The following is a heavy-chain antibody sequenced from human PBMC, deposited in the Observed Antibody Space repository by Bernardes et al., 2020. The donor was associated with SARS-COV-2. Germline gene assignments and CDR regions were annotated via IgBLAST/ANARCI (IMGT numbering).Heavy chain of an antibody. Sequence: GGSLRLSCAASGFTFRMYWMTWVRQAPGKGLEWVANIQQDGGEQYYVDSVKGRFTISRDNAKNSLYLQMNSLRAEDTAVYYCARLTLTKWLVKGDWFDPWGQGALVTVSS. D-gene: IGHD6-19*01. CDR2: IQQDGGEQ. CDR1: GFTFRMYW. V-gene: IGHV3-7*01. J-gene: IGHJ5*02. CDR3: ARLTLTKWLVKGDWFDP.